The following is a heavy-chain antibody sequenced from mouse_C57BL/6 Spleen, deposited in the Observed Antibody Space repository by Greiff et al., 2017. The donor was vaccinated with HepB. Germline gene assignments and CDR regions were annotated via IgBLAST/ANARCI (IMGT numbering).Heavy chain of an antibody. CDR2: IHPNSGST. V-gene: IGHV1-64*01. D-gene: IGHD1-1*01. Sequence: QVQLQQPGAELVKPGASVKLSCKASGYTFPSYWMHWVKQRPGQGLEWIGMIHPNSGSTNYNEKFKSKATLTVDKSSSTAYMQLSSLTSEDSAVYYCARSYFDYGSSFDYWGQGTTLTVSS. J-gene: IGHJ2*01. CDR1: GYTFPSYW. CDR3: ARSYFDYGSSFDY.